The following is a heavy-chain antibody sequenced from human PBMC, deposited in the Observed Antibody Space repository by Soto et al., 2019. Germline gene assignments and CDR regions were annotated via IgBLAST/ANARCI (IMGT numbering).Heavy chain of an antibody. Sequence: QVQLVQSGAEVKKPGASVKVSCQASGYTFTNYAISWVRQAPGQGLEWMGWISASTRNTDQAQNFQGRVTMTIDTSTNTANMELRSRRSDDTAVYYCARCYCSVGSCYACLHFDLWGRGTLVTVSS. CDR3: ARCYCSVGSCYACLHFDL. D-gene: IGHD2-15*01. V-gene: IGHV1-18*01. CDR2: ISASTRNT. J-gene: IGHJ2*01. CDR1: GYTFTNYA.